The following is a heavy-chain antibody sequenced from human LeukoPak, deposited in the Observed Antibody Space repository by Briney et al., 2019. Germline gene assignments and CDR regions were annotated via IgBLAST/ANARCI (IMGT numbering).Heavy chain of an antibody. Sequence: ASVKVSCTASGYIFTSYGVSWVRQAPGPGLEWLGWISTNDGNTNYAQKFQDRITMTTDTSTNTAYMELKSLRSDDTAVFYCARDKEITNNWFDPWGQGTLVTVSS. CDR3: ARDKEITNNWFDP. J-gene: IGHJ5*02. D-gene: IGHD3-10*01. CDR1: GYIFTSYG. V-gene: IGHV1-18*01. CDR2: ISTNDGNT.